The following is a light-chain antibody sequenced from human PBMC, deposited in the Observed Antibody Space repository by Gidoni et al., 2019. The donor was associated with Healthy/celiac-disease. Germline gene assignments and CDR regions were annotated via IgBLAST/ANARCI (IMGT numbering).Light chain of an antibody. CDR2: GNS. CDR3: QSYDSSLSGSLV. V-gene: IGLV1-40*01. CDR1: SSNIGAGYD. Sequence: QSVLTQPPSVSGAPGQSVTISCTGSSSNIGAGYDVHWYQQLPGTAPKLLIYGNSNRPSGVPDRFSGSKSGTSASLAITGLQAKDEADYYCQSYDSSLSGSLVFGTGTKVTVL. J-gene: IGLJ1*01.